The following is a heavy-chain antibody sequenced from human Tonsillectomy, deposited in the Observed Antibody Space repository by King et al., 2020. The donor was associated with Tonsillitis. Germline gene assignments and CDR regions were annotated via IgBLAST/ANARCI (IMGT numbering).Heavy chain of an antibody. CDR2: INSDGSST. J-gene: IGHJ2*01. D-gene: IGHD2-21*02. Sequence: VQLVESGGGLVQPGGSLGLSCAASGFTFSSYWMHWVRKAPGKGLVWVSRINSDGSSTSYADSVKGRLTISGENAKNTLYLQMNRLRAGDTAEYYCAKGRHVVVTAIRNFWYSDLWGRGTLVTVSS. CDR1: GFTFSSYW. CDR3: AKGRHVVVTAIRNFWYSDL. V-gene: IGHV3-74*01.